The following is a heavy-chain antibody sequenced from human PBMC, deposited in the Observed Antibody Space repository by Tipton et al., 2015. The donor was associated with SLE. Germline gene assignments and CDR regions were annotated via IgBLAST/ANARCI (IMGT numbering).Heavy chain of an antibody. Sequence: QVQLVQSGAEVKKPGASVKVSCKASGYTFTNYDINWVRQATGQGLEWMGWMNPNSGNTGYPQKFQGRVTMTRNTSISTAYMEVSSLRSEDTAVYYCARDQGAGRDGYISPDAFDIWGQGTMVTVSS. D-gene: IGHD5-24*01. V-gene: IGHV1-8*02. CDR3: ARDQGAGRDGYISPDAFDI. J-gene: IGHJ3*02. CDR1: GYTFTNYD. CDR2: MNPNSGNT.